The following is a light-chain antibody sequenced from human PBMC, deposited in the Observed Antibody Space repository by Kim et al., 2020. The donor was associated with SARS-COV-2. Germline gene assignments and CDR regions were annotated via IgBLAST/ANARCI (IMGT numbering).Light chain of an antibody. CDR3: QAWDSSTGV. CDR1: KLGDKY. Sequence: ASPGQTASITCSGDKLGDKYVCWYQQKPGQSPVRVIYEDSRRPSGIPARFLGSNSGNTATLTISGTQAMDEADYYCQAWDSSTGVFGGGTQLTVL. V-gene: IGLV3-1*01. CDR2: EDS. J-gene: IGLJ3*02.